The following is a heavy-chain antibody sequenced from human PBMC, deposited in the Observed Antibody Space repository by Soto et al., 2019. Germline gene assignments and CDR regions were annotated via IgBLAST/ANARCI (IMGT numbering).Heavy chain of an antibody. Sequence: NPSETLSLTCVASGGSLSDYFWSWIRQPPGMALEWIGEINHLGSINYNPSLKSRVTMSVDTSKNQFSLTLNSVTAADTATYYCARGGISHWAYFYYMDVWDRGTTVTVSS. J-gene: IGHJ6*03. V-gene: IGHV4-34*01. CDR3: ARGGISHWAYFYYMDV. CDR1: GGSLSDYF. D-gene: IGHD2-21*01. CDR2: INHLGSI.